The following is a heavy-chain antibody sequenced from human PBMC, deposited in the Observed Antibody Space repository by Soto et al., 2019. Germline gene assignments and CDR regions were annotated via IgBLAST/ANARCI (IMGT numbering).Heavy chain of an antibody. D-gene: IGHD4-17*01. J-gene: IGHJ4*02. CDR2: INPNSGGT. Sequence: PSVKRYCKASGYTFTGYYMHWVRQAPGQGLEWMGWINPNSGGTNYAQKFQGWVTMTRDTSISTAYMELSRLRSDDTAVYYCARGSPYGDYAPYFDYWGQGTLVTVSS. CDR1: GYTFTGYY. CDR3: ARGSPYGDYAPYFDY. V-gene: IGHV1-2*04.